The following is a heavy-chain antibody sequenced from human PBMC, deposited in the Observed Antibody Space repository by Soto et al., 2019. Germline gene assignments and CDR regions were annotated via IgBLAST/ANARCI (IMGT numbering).Heavy chain of an antibody. V-gene: IGHV3-53*01. CDR2: FYDNGTT. CDR3: VRPLPSGRNYGLDV. CDR1: GLTVSNAY. Sequence: EVQLVESGGGLIQPGGSLRLSCAASGLTVSNAYMAWVRQAPGMGLEWVSVFYDNGTTYYADSVKGRFTISRDTSTNTLSLQMDSLRAEDTAVYYCVRPLPSGRNYGLDVWGQGTTVTVSS. J-gene: IGHJ6*02. D-gene: IGHD3-10*01.